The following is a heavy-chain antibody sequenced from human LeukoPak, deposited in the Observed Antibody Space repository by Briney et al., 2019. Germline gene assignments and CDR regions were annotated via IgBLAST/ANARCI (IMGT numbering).Heavy chain of an antibody. V-gene: IGHV1-46*01. J-gene: IGHJ4*02. CDR1: GYTFTSNY. CDR2: ISPSGGST. Sequence: ASVKVSCKAFGYTFTSNYMHWVRQAPGQGPEWMGVISPSGGSTTYAQKFQGRVTMTRDTSTSTVYMELSSLRSEDTAVYYCARDAMSSVTTSPYYFDYWGQGTLVTVSS. D-gene: IGHD4-17*01. CDR3: ARDAMSSVTTSPYYFDY.